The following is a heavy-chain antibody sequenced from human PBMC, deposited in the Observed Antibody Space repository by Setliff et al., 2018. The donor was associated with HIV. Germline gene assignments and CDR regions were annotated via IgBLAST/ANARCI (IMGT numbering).Heavy chain of an antibody. Sequence: SETLSLTCAVSGYSISSGYYWGWIRQTPGKGLEWIGSIYYSGSTYYKPSLKSRVTISVDTSTNQFSLKLRSVTAADTAVYYCARVDCSGTSCYRDSYYYMDVWGKGTTVTAP. J-gene: IGHJ6*03. CDR1: GYSISSGYY. CDR2: IYYSGST. V-gene: IGHV4-38-2*01. D-gene: IGHD2-2*01. CDR3: ARVDCSGTSCYRDSYYYMDV.